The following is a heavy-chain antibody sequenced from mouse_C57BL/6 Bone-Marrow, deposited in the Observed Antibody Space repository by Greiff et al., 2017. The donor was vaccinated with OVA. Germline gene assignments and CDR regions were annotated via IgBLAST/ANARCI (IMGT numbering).Heavy chain of an antibody. Sequence: QVQLQQSGAELARPGASVKMSCKASGYTFTSYTMHWVKQRPGQGLEWIGYINPSSGYTKYNQKFKDKATLTADKSSSTAYMQLSSLTSEDSAVYYCARETIYDGYFDYWGQGTTLTVSS. CDR2: INPSSGYT. D-gene: IGHD2-3*01. J-gene: IGHJ2*01. V-gene: IGHV1-4*01. CDR3: ARETIYDGYFDY. CDR1: GYTFTSYT.